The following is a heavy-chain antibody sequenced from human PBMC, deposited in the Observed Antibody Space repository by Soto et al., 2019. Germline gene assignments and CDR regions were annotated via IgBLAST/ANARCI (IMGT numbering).Heavy chain of an antibody. CDR3: AKESGWFGELPPTEFAY. Sequence: GGSLRLSCAASGFTFSSYGMHWVRQAPGKGLEWVAVISYDGSNKYYADSVKGRFTISRDNSKNTLYLQMNSLRAEDTAVYYCAKESGWFGELPPTEFAYWGQGTLAPVSS. CDR1: GFTFSSYG. CDR2: ISYDGSNK. D-gene: IGHD3-10*01. V-gene: IGHV3-30*18. J-gene: IGHJ4*02.